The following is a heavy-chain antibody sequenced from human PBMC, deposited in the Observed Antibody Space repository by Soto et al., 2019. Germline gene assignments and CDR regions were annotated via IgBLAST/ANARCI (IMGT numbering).Heavy chain of an antibody. CDR3: ARGNFITGSEG. Sequence: QVQLQQWGAGLLKPSETLSLTCAVYGGSFSGYYWSWIRQPPGKGLEWIGEINHSGSTNYNPSLKRRVTISGDPSKNQFYLKLSSVTAADTAVYYCARGNFITGSEGWGQGTLVTVSS. J-gene: IGHJ4*02. D-gene: IGHD1-20*01. CDR1: GGSFSGYY. V-gene: IGHV4-34*01. CDR2: INHSGST.